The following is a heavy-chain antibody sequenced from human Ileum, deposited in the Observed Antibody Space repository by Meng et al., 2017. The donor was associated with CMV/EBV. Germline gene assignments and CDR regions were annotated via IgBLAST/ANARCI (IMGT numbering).Heavy chain of an antibody. D-gene: IGHD3-3*01. J-gene: IGHJ4*02. Sequence: FSNFARHWVRKAPGKGLEWVAVIWNDSSNEYYADSVKGRFSVSRDNSRKTLYLQMNSLRAEDTAVYYCAKDRGSLGLFGVVLALDYWGQGALVTVSS. CDR2: IWNDSSNE. V-gene: IGHV3-33*06. CDR1: FSNFA. CDR3: AKDRGSLGLFGVVLALDY.